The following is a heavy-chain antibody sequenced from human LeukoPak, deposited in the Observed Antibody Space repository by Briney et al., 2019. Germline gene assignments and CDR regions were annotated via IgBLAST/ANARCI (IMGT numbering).Heavy chain of an antibody. CDR1: GFTFSSYG. CDR2: IRYDGSNK. J-gene: IGHJ4*02. CDR3: ANAPTAAGLRAPMGGY. Sequence: PGGSLRLSCAASGFTFSSYGMHWVRQAPGKGLEWVAFIRYDGSNKYYADSVKGRFTISRDNSKNTLYLQMNSLRAEDTAVYYCANAPTAAGLRAPMGGYWGQGTLVTVSS. V-gene: IGHV3-30*02. D-gene: IGHD5/OR15-5a*01.